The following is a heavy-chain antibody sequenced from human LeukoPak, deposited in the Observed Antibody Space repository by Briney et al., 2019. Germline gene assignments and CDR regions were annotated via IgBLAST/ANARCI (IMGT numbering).Heavy chain of an antibody. CDR2: IYPGDSET. CDR3: VRALGYCSSGSCYYYDY. V-gene: IGHV5-51*01. J-gene: IGHJ4*02. CDR1: GSRFSSYW. D-gene: IGHD2-15*01. Sequence: GESLQISCQGSGSRFSSYWIGGVRQMPGKGLEWMGIIYPGDSETRYSPSFQGQVTISADKSISTAYLQWSSLKASDTAMYYCVRALGYCSSGSCYYYDYWGQGTLVTVSS.